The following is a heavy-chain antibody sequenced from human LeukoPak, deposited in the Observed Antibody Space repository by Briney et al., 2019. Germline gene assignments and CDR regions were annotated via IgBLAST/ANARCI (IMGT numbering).Heavy chain of an antibody. Sequence: PSETLSLTCTVSGGSISSSSYYWTWIRQPPGKGLEWIGYISYIGTTNYNPSLKSRVTISIDTSKNQFSLKLSSVTAADTAVYYCARDLVTVTKGFDIWGQGTMVSVSS. D-gene: IGHD4-17*01. CDR2: ISYIGTT. CDR3: ARDLVTVTKGFDI. V-gene: IGHV4-61*01. CDR1: GGSISSSSYY. J-gene: IGHJ3*02.